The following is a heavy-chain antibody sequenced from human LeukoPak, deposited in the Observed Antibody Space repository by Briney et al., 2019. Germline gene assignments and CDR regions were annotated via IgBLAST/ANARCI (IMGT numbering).Heavy chain of an antibody. CDR3: AFESMTTVTFDY. CDR2: IRYDGSNK. CDR1: GFTFSSYG. V-gene: IGHV3-30*02. Sequence: QTGGSLRLSCAASGFTFSSYGMHWVRQAPGKGLEWVAFIRYDGSNKYYADSVKGRFTIPRDNSKNTLYLQMNSLRAEDTAVYYCAFESMTTVTFDYWGQGTLVTVSS. D-gene: IGHD4-11*01. J-gene: IGHJ4*02.